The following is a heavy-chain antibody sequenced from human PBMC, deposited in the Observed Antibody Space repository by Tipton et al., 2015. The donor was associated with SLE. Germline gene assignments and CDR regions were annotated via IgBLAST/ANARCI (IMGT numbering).Heavy chain of an antibody. CDR3: ARDPEGGHLRETVPDVLDC. J-gene: IGHJ4*02. CDR2: INPSGGSR. D-gene: IGHD1-14*01. V-gene: IGHV1-46*01. CDR1: GYTFTNYY. Sequence: QSGAAVKKPGASVKVSCKASGYTFTNYYMHWVRQAPGQGLEWMGIINPSGGSRSYAQRFEGRVTMTRDTSTSTVYMELTNLTSEDTAVYFCARDPEGGHLRETVPDVLDCWGQGTSVIV.